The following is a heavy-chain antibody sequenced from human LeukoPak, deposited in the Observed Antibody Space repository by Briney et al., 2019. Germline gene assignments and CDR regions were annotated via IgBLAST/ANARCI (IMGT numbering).Heavy chain of an antibody. CDR1: GFTFNTYG. Sequence: GRTLRLSCAASGFTFNTYGMNWVRQAPGKGLEWVSAISGSGGSTYYADSVKGRLTISRDNSKNTLYLQMHSLRAEDTAVYYCAGRGSGSYFDYWGQGTLVTVSS. J-gene: IGHJ4*02. CDR3: AGRGSGSYFDY. V-gene: IGHV3-23*01. CDR2: ISGSGGST. D-gene: IGHD1-1*01.